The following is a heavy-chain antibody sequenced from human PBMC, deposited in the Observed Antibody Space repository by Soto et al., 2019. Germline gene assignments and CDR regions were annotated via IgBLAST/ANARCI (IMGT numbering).Heavy chain of an antibody. CDR3: ASGGSTVTREFDY. J-gene: IGHJ4*02. Sequence: QVHLLQSGAEVKKPGASVKVSCKALGYTFTGFYMHWVRQAPGQGLEWMGWINPKSGDTEYAQKFQGWVTMTRDTSISTAYMELSRLKSDDTAVYYCASGGSTVTREFDYWGQGTLVSVSS. CDR2: INPKSGDT. CDR1: GYTFTGFY. D-gene: IGHD4-17*01. V-gene: IGHV1-2*04.